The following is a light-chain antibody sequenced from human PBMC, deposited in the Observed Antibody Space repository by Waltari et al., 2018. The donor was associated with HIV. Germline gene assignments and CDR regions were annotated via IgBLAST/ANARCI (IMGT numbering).Light chain of an antibody. V-gene: IGLV1-51*01. CDR3: GKWDSSLSAGGV. Sequence: FVLRQTPSVSAAPGQKVPTSSPGSSSNTGHNYVSWYQQLPDTSPKRLIYDKSKRHSGIPDRFSGSKSGASASLGTAELETGDEADYYCGKWDSSLSAGGVVGGGTKLTVL. CDR2: DKS. CDR1: SSNTGHNY. J-gene: IGLJ2*01.